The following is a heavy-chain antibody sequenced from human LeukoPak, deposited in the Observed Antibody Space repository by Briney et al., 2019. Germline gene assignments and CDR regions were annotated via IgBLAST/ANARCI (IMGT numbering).Heavy chain of an antibody. CDR2: IIPILGIA. CDR3: ATGSTHYDFWSGYYFDY. D-gene: IGHD3-3*01. Sequence: ASVKVSCXASGGTFSSYTISWVRQAHGQGLEWMGRIIPILGIANYAQKFQGRVTITADKSTSTAYMELSSLRSEDTAVYYCATGSTHYDFWSGYYFDYWGQGTLVTVSS. J-gene: IGHJ4*02. V-gene: IGHV1-69*02. CDR1: GGTFSSYT.